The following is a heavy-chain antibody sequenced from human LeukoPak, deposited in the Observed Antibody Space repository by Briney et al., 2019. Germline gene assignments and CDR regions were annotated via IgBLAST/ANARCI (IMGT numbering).Heavy chain of an antibody. CDR3: ARDTAPYNWNYLFYYYYYYMDV. Sequence: GGSLRLSCAASGFTFSSYWMSWVRQAPGKGLEWVANIKQDGSEKYYVDSVKGRFTISRDNAKNSLYLQMNSLRAEDTAVYYCARDTAPYNWNYLFYYYYYYMDVWGKGTTVTVSS. D-gene: IGHD1-7*01. CDR1: GFTFSSYW. CDR2: IKQDGSEK. J-gene: IGHJ6*03. V-gene: IGHV3-7*01.